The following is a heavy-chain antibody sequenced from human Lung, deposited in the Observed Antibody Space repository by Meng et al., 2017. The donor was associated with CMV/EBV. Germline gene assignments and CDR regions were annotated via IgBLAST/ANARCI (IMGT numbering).Heavy chain of an antibody. CDR1: GGSFSGYY. D-gene: IGHD4-11*01. V-gene: IGHV4-34*01. J-gene: IGHJ6*01. CDR2: INHSGST. CDR3: ARLVTNPYYYYGMDV. Sequence: GSLRLSXAVYGGSFSGYYWSWIRQPPGKGLEWIGEINHSGSTNYNPSLKSRVTISVDTSKNQFSLKLSSVTAADTAVYYCARLVTNPYYYYGMDVWGQGTTATVS.